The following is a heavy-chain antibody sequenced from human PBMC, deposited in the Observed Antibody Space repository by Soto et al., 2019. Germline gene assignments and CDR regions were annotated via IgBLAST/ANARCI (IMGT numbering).Heavy chain of an antibody. V-gene: IGHV1-8*01. CDR1: GYTFTSYD. J-gene: IGHJ3*02. Sequence: QVQLVQSGAEVKKPGASVKVSCKASGYTFTSYDINWVRQATGQGLEWMGWMNTNSGNTGYAQKFPGRVTMTRNTSLSTAYMELSSLRSEDTAVYYCALHSYAAGAFDIWGQGTMVTVSS. CDR2: MNTNSGNT. CDR3: ALHSYAAGAFDI. D-gene: IGHD2-15*01.